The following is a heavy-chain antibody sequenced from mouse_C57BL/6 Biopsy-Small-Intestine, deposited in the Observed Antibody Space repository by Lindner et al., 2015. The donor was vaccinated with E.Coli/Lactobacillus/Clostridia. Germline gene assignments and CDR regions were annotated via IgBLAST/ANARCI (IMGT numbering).Heavy chain of an antibody. Sequence: VQLQESGGGLVKPGGSLKLSCAASGFTFSDYGMHWVRQAPEKGLEWVAYISSGSSTLYYTDTMKGRFTISRDNAKNTLFLQISSLRSEDTAMYYCARHDGYYSDYWGQGTTLTVSS. CDR3: ARHDGYYSDY. D-gene: IGHD2-3*01. V-gene: IGHV5-17*01. J-gene: IGHJ2*01. CDR2: ISSGSSTL. CDR1: GFTFSDYG.